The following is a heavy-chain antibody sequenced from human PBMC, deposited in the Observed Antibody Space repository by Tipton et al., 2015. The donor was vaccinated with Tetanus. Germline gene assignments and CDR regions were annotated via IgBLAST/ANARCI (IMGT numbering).Heavy chain of an antibody. J-gene: IGHJ4*02. Sequence: SLRLSCEASGFTFSDYSMNWVRQAPGKGLEWVSSISSSSRYMYYADSVKGRFTISRDNAKNSLYLQMISLRAEDTAVYSCARGMAEASNCGGDCYSDYWGQGTLVTVSS. CDR1: GFTFSDYS. V-gene: IGHV3-21*01. CDR2: ISSSSRYM. D-gene: IGHD2-21*02. CDR3: ARGMAEASNCGGDCYSDY.